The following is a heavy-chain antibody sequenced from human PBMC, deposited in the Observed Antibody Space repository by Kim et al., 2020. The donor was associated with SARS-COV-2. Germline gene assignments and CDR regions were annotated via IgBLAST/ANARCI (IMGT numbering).Heavy chain of an antibody. Sequence: GGSLRLSCAASGFTFSGSAMHWVRQASGKGLEWVGRIRSKANSYATAYAASVKGRFTISRDDSKNTAYLQMNSLKTEDTAVYYCTPSLYYYDSFYFQHWGQGTLVTVSS. CDR3: TPSLYYYDSFYFQH. V-gene: IGHV3-73*01. D-gene: IGHD3-22*01. CDR1: GFTFSGSA. CDR2: IRSKANSYAT. J-gene: IGHJ1*01.